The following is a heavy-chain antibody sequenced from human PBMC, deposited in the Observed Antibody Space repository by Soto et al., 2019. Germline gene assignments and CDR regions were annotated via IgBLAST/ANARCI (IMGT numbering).Heavy chain of an antibody. CDR2: INHSGST. J-gene: IGHJ6*02. CDR1: GGSFSGYY. D-gene: IGHD3-3*01. Sequence: SSETLSLTCAVYGGSFSGYYWSWIRQPPGKGLEWIGEINHSGSTNYNPSLESRVTISVGTSKNQFSLKLSSVTAADTAVYYCARGDIRVDFWSGYYYYGMDVWGQGTTVTVSS. CDR3: ARGDIRVDFWSGYYYYGMDV. V-gene: IGHV4-34*01.